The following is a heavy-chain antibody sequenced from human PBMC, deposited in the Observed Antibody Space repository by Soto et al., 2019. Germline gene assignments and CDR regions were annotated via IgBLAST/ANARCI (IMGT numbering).Heavy chain of an antibody. V-gene: IGHV5-51*01. CDR3: ASKVSVDTAMDHVGHYYYGMDV. CDR1: GGTFSSYA. CDR2: IYPGDSDT. Sequence: KVSCKASGGTFSSYAISWVRQAPGQGLEWMGIIYPGDSDTRYSPSFQGQVTISADKSISTAYLQWSSLKASDTAMYYCASKVSVDTAMDHVGHYYYGMDVWGQGTTVTVSS. J-gene: IGHJ6*02. D-gene: IGHD5-18*01.